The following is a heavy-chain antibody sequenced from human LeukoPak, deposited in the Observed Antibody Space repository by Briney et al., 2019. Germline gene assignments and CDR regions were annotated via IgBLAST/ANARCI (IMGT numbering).Heavy chain of an antibody. D-gene: IGHD6-13*01. CDR3: ARQVKGSWHAFGFDN. V-gene: IGHV4-39*01. CDR2: LSYSGKT. CDR1: GGSISSSPYY. Sequence: KASETLSLTCIISGGSISSSPYYWGWIRQPPGKGLEWIGTLSYSGKTYYNPSLKSRVTISVDTSKNQFSLKLSSVTAADTAVYYCARQVKGSWHAFGFDNWGQGTLVTVSS. J-gene: IGHJ4*02.